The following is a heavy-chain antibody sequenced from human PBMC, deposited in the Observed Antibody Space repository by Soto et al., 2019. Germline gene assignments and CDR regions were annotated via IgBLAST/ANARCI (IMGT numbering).Heavy chain of an antibody. CDR1: GYTFTSYG. J-gene: IGHJ6*02. D-gene: IGHD2-15*01. CDR2: ISAYNGNT. V-gene: IGHV1-18*01. CDR3: ARDFVVVVAATSSLYYYYYGMDV. Sequence: GASVKVSCKASGYTFTSYGISWVRQAPGQGLEWMGWISAYNGNTNYAQKLQGRVTMTTDTSTSTAYMELRSLRSDDTAVYYCARDFVVVVAATSSLYYYYYGMDVWG.